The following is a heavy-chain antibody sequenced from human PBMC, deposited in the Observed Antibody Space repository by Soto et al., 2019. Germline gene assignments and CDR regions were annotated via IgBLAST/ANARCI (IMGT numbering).Heavy chain of an antibody. Sequence: HGESLKISCKGSGYSFTSYWIGWVRQMPGKGLEWMGIIYPGDSDTRYSPSFQGQVTISADKSISTAYLQWSSLKASDTAMYYCARLRYGETGTLGSYYYYYMDVWGKGTTVTVSS. CDR2: IYPGDSDT. J-gene: IGHJ6*03. CDR3: ARLRYGETGTLGSYYYYYMDV. D-gene: IGHD1-1*01. CDR1: GYSFTSYW. V-gene: IGHV5-51*01.